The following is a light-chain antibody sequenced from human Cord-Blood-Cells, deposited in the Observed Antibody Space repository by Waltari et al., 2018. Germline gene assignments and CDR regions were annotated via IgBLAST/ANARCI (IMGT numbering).Light chain of an antibody. CDR3: NSRDSSGNPWV. CDR2: GKN. CDR1: SLRSYY. J-gene: IGLJ3*02. Sequence: SSELTQDPAVSVALGQTVRITCQGDSLRSYYASWYQQKPGQAPVLGIYGKNNRPSGIPDRFSGSSSGNTASLTITGAQAEDEADYYCNSRDSSGNPWVFGGGTKLTVL. V-gene: IGLV3-19*01.